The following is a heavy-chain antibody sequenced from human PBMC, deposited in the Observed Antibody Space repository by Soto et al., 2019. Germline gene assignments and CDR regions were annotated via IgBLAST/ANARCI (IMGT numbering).Heavy chain of an antibody. CDR3: AKGPHTNVGWPYYFES. CDR1: VFSLAKYP. D-gene: IGHD6-19*01. Sequence: WGSLRLSCLASVFSLAKYPMNWFRQTPGKGLEWISYSSPRGDTIYYADSVEGRFTISRDNARNSLSLHMSSLRDEDSALYYCAKGPHTNVGWPYYFESWGQGVPVTVSS. J-gene: IGHJ4*02. V-gene: IGHV3-48*02. CDR2: SSPRGDTI.